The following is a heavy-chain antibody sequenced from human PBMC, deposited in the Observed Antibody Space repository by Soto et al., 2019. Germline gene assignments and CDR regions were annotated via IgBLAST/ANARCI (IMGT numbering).Heavy chain of an antibody. Sequence: ASVKVSCKASGYTFTSYGISWVRQAPGQGLEWMGWISAYNGNTNYAQKLQGRVTMTTDTSTSTAYIELRSLRSDDTAVYYCARRIAAADDAFDIRGQGTMVTVAS. J-gene: IGHJ3*02. CDR2: ISAYNGNT. V-gene: IGHV1-18*01. D-gene: IGHD6-13*01. CDR1: GYTFTSYG. CDR3: ARRIAAADDAFDI.